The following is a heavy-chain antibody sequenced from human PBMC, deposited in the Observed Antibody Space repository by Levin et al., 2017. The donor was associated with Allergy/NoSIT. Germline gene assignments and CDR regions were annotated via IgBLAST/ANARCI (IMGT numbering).Heavy chain of an antibody. D-gene: IGHD3-16*02. CDR1: GFTFSSYA. CDR3: AKDYRIASFDPIYEY. Sequence: GGSLRLSCEASGFTFSSYAMSWVRQAPGKGLEWVSGLTEPGDTTYYTDSVKGRFTISRDNSKNTLYLQMHSLRAEDTAVYYCAKDYRIASFDPIYEYWGRGTVVTVSA. CDR2: LTEPGDTT. J-gene: IGHJ4*02. V-gene: IGHV3-23*01.